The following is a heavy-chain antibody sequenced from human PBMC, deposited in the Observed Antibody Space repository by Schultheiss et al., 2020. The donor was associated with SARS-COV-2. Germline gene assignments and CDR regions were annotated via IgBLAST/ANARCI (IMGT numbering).Heavy chain of an antibody. Sequence: GGSLRLSCAASGFTFSSYEMNWVRQAPGKGLEWVAVIWYDGSNKYYADSVKGRFTISRDNSKDTLYLQMNSLRADDTAVYYCARDVDSSAWNGMDVWGQGTTVTVSS. J-gene: IGHJ6*02. V-gene: IGHV3-33*08. CDR2: IWYDGSNK. D-gene: IGHD6-19*01. CDR1: GFTFSSYE. CDR3: ARDVDSSAWNGMDV.